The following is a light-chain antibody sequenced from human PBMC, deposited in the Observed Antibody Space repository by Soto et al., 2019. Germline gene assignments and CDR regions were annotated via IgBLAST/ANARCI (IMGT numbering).Light chain of an antibody. CDR1: QSVLRSSNNKNS. CDR2: GAS. CDR3: QQYYSIPWT. Sequence: DIVMTRSPDSLSVSLGERATINCKSSQSVLRSSNNKNSLAWFQQKPGQPPNLLIYGASTRESGVPDRFSGSGSGTDFTLTISSLQAEDVAVYYCQQYYSIPWTFGQGTKVDIK. V-gene: IGKV4-1*01. J-gene: IGKJ1*01.